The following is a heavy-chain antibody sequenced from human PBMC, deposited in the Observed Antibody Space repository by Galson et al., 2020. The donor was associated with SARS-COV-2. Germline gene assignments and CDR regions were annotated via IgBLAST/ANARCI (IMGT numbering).Heavy chain of an antibody. Sequence: ASVKVSCKASGYTFTGYYMHWVRQAPGQGLEWMGRINPNSGGTNYAQKFQGRVTMTRDTSISTAYMELSRLRSDDTAVYYCARVAVTTVISAFDIWGQGTMVTVSS. CDR1: GYTFTGYY. J-gene: IGHJ3*02. V-gene: IGHV1-2*06. D-gene: IGHD4-17*01. CDR2: INPNSGGT. CDR3: ARVAVTTVISAFDI.